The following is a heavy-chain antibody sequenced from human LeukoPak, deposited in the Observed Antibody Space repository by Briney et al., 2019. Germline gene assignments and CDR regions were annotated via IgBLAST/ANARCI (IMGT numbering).Heavy chain of an antibody. J-gene: IGHJ4*02. CDR1: GLTFSSYA. CDR3: AKDNGDTYGRYYFDY. Sequence: GGSLRLSCTTSGLTFSSYAMSWVRQTPGKGREWVSGISGSGSSTYYADSVKGRFTISRDNSKNTLYLQMNSLRAEDTAVYSCAKDNGDTYGRYYFDYWGQGTLVTVSS. V-gene: IGHV3-23*01. CDR2: ISGSGSST. D-gene: IGHD5-18*01.